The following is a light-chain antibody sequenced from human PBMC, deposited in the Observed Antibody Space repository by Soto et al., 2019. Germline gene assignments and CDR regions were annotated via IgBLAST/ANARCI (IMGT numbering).Light chain of an antibody. CDR2: EVS. CDR3: SSYAGSNIVV. J-gene: IGLJ2*01. V-gene: IGLV2-8*01. CDR1: SSDVGGYNF. Sequence: QSALTQPPSASGSPGQSVTISCTGTSSDVGGYNFVSWYQQHPGKAPKLMIYEVSERPSGVPDRFSGSKSGNTASLTVSGLQAEYEADYYCSSYAGSNIVVFGGGTKLPVL.